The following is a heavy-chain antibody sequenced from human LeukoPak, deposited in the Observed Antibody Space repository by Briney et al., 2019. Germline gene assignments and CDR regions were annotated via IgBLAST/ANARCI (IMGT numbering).Heavy chain of an antibody. CDR2: INPNSGGT. J-gene: IGHJ5*02. V-gene: IGHV1-2*02. D-gene: IGHD3-3*01. CDR1: GYTFTGYY. CDR3: ARGKPYDFWSGYRPSDP. Sequence: ASVKVSCKASGYTFTGYYMHWVRQAPGQGLEWMGWINPNSGGTNYAQKFQGRVTMTRDTSISTAYMELSRLRSDDTAVYYCARGKPYDFWSGYRPSDPWGQGTLVTVSS.